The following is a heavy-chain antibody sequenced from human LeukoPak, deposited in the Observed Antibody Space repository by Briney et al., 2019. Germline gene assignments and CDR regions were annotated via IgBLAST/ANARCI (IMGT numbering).Heavy chain of an antibody. CDR3: AKAVGYCSSTSCYTSDY. D-gene: IGHD2-2*02. CDR2: ISWDGGST. Sequence: GGSLRLSCAASGFTFDDYAMHWVRQAPGKGLEWVSLISWDGGSTYYADSVKGRFTNSRDNSKNSLYLQMNSLRAEDTALYYCAKAVGYCSSTSCYTSDYWGQGTLVTVSS. CDR1: GFTFDDYA. V-gene: IGHV3-43D*03. J-gene: IGHJ4*02.